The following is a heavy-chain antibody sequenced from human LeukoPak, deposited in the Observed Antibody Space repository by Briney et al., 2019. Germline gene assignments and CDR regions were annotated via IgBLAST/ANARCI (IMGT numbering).Heavy chain of an antibody. CDR2: IRYDGSNK. CDR1: GFTFSSYG. J-gene: IGHJ4*02. CDR3: AKVVHTSSWYSTGH. Sequence: PGGSLRLSCAASGFTFSSYGMHWVRQAPGKGLEWVAFIRYDGSNKYYADSVKGRFTISRDNSKNTLYLQMNSLRPGDTAVYYCAKVVHTSSWYSTGHWGQGTLVTVS. D-gene: IGHD6-13*01. V-gene: IGHV3-30*02.